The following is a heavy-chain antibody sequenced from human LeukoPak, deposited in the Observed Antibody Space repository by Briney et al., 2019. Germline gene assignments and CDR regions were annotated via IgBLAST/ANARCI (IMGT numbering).Heavy chain of an antibody. CDR3: ASGIAAAGTNYYYGMDV. Sequence: KPSETLSLTCTVSGGSISSSSYYWGWIRQPPGKGLEWIGSIYYSGSTYYNPSLKSRVTISVDTSKNQFSLKLSSVTAADTALYYCASGIAAAGTNYYYGMDVWGQGTTVTVSS. V-gene: IGHV4-39*01. D-gene: IGHD6-13*01. CDR1: GGSISSSSYY. CDR2: IYYSGST. J-gene: IGHJ6*02.